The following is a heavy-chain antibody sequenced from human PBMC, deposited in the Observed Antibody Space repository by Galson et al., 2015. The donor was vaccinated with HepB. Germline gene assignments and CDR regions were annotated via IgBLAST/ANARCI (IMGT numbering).Heavy chain of an antibody. CDR2: IYTGDTT. D-gene: IGHD2-2*01. J-gene: IGHJ6*02. Sequence: SLRLSCAASGFTVSNDYMSWVRQAPGKGLEWVSVIYTGDTTYYADSVKGRCTISRDISKNTLFLQMNSLRAEDTAVYYCARDLGGSSQLLTYGMDVWGQGTTVTVS. V-gene: IGHV3-53*01. CDR3: ARDLGGSSQLLTYGMDV. CDR1: GFTVSNDY.